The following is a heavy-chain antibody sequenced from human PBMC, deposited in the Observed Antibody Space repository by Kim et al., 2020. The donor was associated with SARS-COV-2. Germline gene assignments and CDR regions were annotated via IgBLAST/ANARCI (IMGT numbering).Heavy chain of an antibody. J-gene: IGHJ5*02. Sequence: SETLSLTCTVSGGSISSYYWSWIRQPPGKGLEWIGYIYYSGSTNYNPSLKSRVTISVDTSKNQFSLKLSSVTAADTAVYYCASFVYYYGSGSFDPWGQGTLVTVSS. CDR2: IYYSGST. D-gene: IGHD3-10*01. V-gene: IGHV4-59*01. CDR1: GGSISSYY. CDR3: ASFVYYYGSGSFDP.